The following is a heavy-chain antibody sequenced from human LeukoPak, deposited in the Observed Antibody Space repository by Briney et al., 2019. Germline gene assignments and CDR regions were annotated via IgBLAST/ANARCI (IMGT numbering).Heavy chain of an antibody. CDR2: ISSSSSTI. CDR1: GFTFSSYA. J-gene: IGHJ4*02. CDR3: ASRSEQQLATFDY. Sequence: PGGSLRLSCAASGFTFSSYAMSWVRQAPGKGLEWVSYISSSSSTIYYADSVKGRFTISRDNAKNSLYLQMNSLRAEDTAVYYCASRSEQQLATFDYWGQGTLVTVSS. V-gene: IGHV3-48*04. D-gene: IGHD6-13*01.